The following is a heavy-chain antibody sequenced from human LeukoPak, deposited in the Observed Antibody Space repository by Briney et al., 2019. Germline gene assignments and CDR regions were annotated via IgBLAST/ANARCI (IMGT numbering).Heavy chain of an antibody. CDR3: SKDSSSGSSYYFHGMEV. Sequence: GGSLRLSCAASGFKISSYGMHWVRQAPGKGLEGVAVISYDGSNRYYADSVKGRFTISRDNSKNTLYLQMNSLTSKDTAVYYCSKDSSSGSSYYFHGMEVWGQGTTVTVSS. J-gene: IGHJ6*02. CDR1: GFKISSYG. CDR2: ISYDGSNR. V-gene: IGHV3-30*18. D-gene: IGHD3-10*01.